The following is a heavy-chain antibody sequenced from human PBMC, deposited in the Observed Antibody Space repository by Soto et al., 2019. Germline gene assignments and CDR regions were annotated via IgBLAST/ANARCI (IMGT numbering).Heavy chain of an antibody. D-gene: IGHD2-2*01. J-gene: IGHJ4*02. CDR1: RFTLSDYY. Sequence: EVQLVESGGGLVQPGGSLRLSCAASRFTLSDYYMHWARQAPGKGLVWVSRISNDGSNTDYADSVKGRFTISRDNAKNTMHLQMNSLRAEDTAVYYCARVPDCSSSGCYSYFDIWGQGTLVTVSS. V-gene: IGHV3-74*01. CDR2: ISNDGSNT. CDR3: ARVPDCSSSGCYSYFDI.